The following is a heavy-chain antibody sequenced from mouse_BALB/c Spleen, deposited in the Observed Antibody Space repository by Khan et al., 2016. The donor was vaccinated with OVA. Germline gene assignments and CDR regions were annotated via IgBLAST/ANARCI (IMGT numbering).Heavy chain of an antibody. D-gene: IGHD2-1*01. J-gene: IGHJ1*01. CDR2: IRTGGST. Sequence: QVQLKESGPGLVAPSQSLSITCTVSGFSLTSYGVHWVRQPPGKGLEWLGVIRTGGSTNYNSALMSRLSISKDNSKSQVFLKMNSMQTDDTAMYYCARYYGNYGWYFDVWGAGTTVTVSS. CDR3: ARYYGNYGWYFDV. CDR1: GFSLTSYG. V-gene: IGHV2-9*02.